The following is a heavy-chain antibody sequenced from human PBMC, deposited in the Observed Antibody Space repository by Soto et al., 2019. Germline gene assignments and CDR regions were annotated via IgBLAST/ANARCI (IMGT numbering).Heavy chain of an antibody. CDR2: ISSSSSYI. J-gene: IGHJ4*02. CDR1: GFTFSSYS. CDR3: ARDWGIVEVTYFDY. D-gene: IGHD3-22*01. V-gene: IGHV3-21*01. Sequence: EVQLEESGGGLVKPGGSLRLSCAASGFTFSSYSMNWVRQAPGKGLEWVSSISSSSSYIYYADSVKGRFTISRDNAKNSLYLQMNSLRAEDTAVYYCARDWGIVEVTYFDYWGQGTLVTVSS.